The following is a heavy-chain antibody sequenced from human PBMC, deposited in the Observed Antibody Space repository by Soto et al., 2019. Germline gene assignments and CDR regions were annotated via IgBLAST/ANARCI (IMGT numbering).Heavy chain of an antibody. Sequence: GGSLRLSCAASGFTFSSYGMHWVRQAPGKGLEWVAVIWYDGSNKYYADSVKGRFTISRDNSKNTLYLQMNSLRAEDTAVYFCVRESGQNYYDSSAPYYFDYWGQGTLVTVSS. J-gene: IGHJ4*02. CDR3: VRESGQNYYDSSAPYYFDY. CDR2: IWYDGSNK. D-gene: IGHD3-22*01. V-gene: IGHV3-33*01. CDR1: GFTFSSYG.